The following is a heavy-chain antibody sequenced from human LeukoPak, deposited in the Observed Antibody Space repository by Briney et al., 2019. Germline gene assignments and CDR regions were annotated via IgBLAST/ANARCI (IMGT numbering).Heavy chain of an antibody. D-gene: IGHD3-10*01. CDR3: ARGRRITMVQGVSTRYYFDY. J-gene: IGHJ4*02. CDR2: ISSSGRT. V-gene: IGHV4-39*01. Sequence: SSETLSLTCTVSGASISYSNYYWAWIRQPPGKGLDWIGNISSSGRTHYNPSLRSRVTISLDASKNQFSLGLTSVTAADTAVYYCARGRRITMVQGVSTRYYFDYWGQGTLVTVSS. CDR1: GASISYSNYY.